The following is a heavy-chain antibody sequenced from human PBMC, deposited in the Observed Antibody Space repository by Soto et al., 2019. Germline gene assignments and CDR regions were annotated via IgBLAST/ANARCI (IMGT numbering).Heavy chain of an antibody. Sequence: QITLKESGPTLVKPTQTLTLTCTFSGFSLSTSGVGVGWIRQPPGKALEWLALIYWDDDKRYSPSLKSRHTITTDASKNPAVLTLTNTDPVDKATYYCPQRRWSSSWSFDYWGEGTLVPVYS. CDR2: IYWDDDK. J-gene: IGHJ4*02. CDR3: PQRRWSSSWSFDY. V-gene: IGHV2-5*02. D-gene: IGHD6-13*01. CDR1: GFSLSTSGVG.